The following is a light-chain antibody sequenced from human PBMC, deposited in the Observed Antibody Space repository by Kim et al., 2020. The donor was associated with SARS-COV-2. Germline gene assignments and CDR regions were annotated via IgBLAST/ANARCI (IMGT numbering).Light chain of an antibody. J-gene: IGKJ1*01. CDR1: QSVSSSY. CDR3: QQYGSSPGT. CDR2: GAS. V-gene: IGKV3-20*01. Sequence: GDRGTLARRASQSVSSSYLAWYQQKPGQAPRLLMYGASSRATGIPDRFSGSGSGTDFTLTISRLEAEDFAVYYCQQYGSSPGTFGQGTKVDIK.